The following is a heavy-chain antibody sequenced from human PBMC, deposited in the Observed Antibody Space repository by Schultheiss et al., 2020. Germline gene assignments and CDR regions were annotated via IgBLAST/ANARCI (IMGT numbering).Heavy chain of an antibody. CDR2: INHSGST. CDR1: GGSFSGYY. V-gene: IGHV4-34*01. D-gene: IGHD4-11*01. CDR3: ACDLDGDYSKGFDY. Sequence: SETLSLTCAVYGGSFSGYYWSWIRQPPGKGLEWIGEINHSGSTNYNPSLKSRVTISVDTSKNQFSLKLSSVTAADTAVYYCACDLDGDYSKGFDYWGQGTLVTVSS. J-gene: IGHJ4*02.